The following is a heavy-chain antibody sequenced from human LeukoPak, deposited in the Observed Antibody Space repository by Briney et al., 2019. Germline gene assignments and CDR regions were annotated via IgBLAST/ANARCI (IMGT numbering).Heavy chain of an antibody. Sequence: PGGSLRLSCEASGFTFSTYNMNWVRQAPGKRLEWVSSITSTSSYVFYADSVKGRFTISRDNAKNSLYLQINSLRAEDTAVYYCARYRGSHPTLELSGFDYWGQGTLVTVSS. V-gene: IGHV3-21*01. D-gene: IGHD1-26*01. J-gene: IGHJ4*02. CDR2: ITSTSSYV. CDR3: ARYRGSHPTLELSGFDY. CDR1: GFTFSTYN.